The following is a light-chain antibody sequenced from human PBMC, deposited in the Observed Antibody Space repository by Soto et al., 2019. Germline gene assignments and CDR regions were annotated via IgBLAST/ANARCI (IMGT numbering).Light chain of an antibody. CDR1: QAVSNNY. V-gene: IGKV3-20*01. Sequence: EIVLTQSPGTLSLAPGERGSLSCRASQAVSNNYLVWYQQKPGQAPRLLIYGVSIRATGIPDRFSGSGSGTDFTLTISGLEPEDSGVYFCQQYYGSISFGGGSRVEIK. CDR3: QQYYGSIS. J-gene: IGKJ4*01. CDR2: GVS.